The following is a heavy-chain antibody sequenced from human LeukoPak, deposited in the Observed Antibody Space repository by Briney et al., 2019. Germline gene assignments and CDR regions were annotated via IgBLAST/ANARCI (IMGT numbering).Heavy chain of an antibody. J-gene: IGHJ4*02. D-gene: IGHD1-26*01. CDR3: TTGHLSQYRGSFYY. CDR1: GFTFSNAW. V-gene: IGHV3-15*05. CDR2: IKSKTDGGTT. Sequence: GGSLRLSCAASGFTFSNAWMSWIRQAPGKGREWVGRIKSKTDGGTTDYAAPVKGRFTISRDDSKNTMNLQINSLKTEDAAVYYCTTGHLSQYRGSFYYWGQGTLVTVSS.